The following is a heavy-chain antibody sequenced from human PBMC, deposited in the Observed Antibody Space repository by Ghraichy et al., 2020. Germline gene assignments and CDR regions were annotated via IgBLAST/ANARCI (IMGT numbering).Heavy chain of an antibody. CDR1: EFTFSNFA. Sequence: GGSLRLSCAASEFTFSNFAMYWLRQAPGKGLEWVSGITNNGQRSYYAHSVEGRFTISRDNSKDTLFLQMNSLRAEDTAIYFCAKGQQLESRLDSWGQGTLVTVSS. CDR2: ITNNGQRS. CDR3: AKGQQLESRLDS. D-gene: IGHD1-1*01. V-gene: IGHV3-23*01. J-gene: IGHJ4*02.